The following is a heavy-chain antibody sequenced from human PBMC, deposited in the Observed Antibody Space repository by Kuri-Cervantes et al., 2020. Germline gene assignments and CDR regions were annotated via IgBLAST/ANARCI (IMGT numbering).Heavy chain of an antibody. J-gene: IGHJ5*02. D-gene: IGHD2-15*01. Sequence: ASVKVSCKASGYTFTSYYMHWVRQAPGQGPEWMGIINPSGGSTSYAQKFRGRVTMTRDTSTSTVYMELSSLRSEDTAVYYCARCGRTMSQSKHVVVVAATSDWFDPWGQGTLVTVSS. CDR2: INPSGGST. V-gene: IGHV1-46*01. CDR1: GYTFTSYY. CDR3: ARCGRTMSQSKHVVVVAATSDWFDP.